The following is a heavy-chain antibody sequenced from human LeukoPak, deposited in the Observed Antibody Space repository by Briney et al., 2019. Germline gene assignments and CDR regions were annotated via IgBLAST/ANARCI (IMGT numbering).Heavy chain of an antibody. V-gene: IGHV4-39*07. J-gene: IGHJ4*02. CDR3: SRGGNFAF. Sequence: SETLSLTCTVSGGSISSSNYYWGWIRQPPGKGLEWIGSIYYSGTTYYNPSLKGRVTISVDTSKNQFSLNLSSVTAADTAVYYCSRGGNFAFWGQGTLVTVSS. CDR1: GGSISSSNYY. CDR2: IYYSGTT.